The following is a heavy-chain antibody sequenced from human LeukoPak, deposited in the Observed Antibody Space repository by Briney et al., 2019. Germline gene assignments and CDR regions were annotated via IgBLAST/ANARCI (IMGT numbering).Heavy chain of an antibody. CDR1: GGSMRSYY. J-gene: IGHJ4*02. CDR2: IYYSGST. D-gene: IGHD4-17*01. CDR3: ARMGSPATVTANY. V-gene: IGHV4-59*08. Sequence: KPSETLSLTCTVSGGSMRSYYWSWVRQPPGKGLEWVGYIYYSGSTIYYPSLKSRVTISLDTSKNQFSLQLNSVTAADTAVDYCARMGSPATVTANYCSQGTLVTVSS.